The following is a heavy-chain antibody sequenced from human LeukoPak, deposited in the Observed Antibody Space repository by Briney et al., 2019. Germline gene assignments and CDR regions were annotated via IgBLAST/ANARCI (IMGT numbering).Heavy chain of an antibody. D-gene: IGHD3-10*01. CDR3: ASIYYYGSGSYSAGYFDY. CDR2: IYSGDST. J-gene: IGHJ4*02. Sequence: PGGSLRLSCAASGFTVSTNYMSWVRQAPAKGLEWVSLIYSGDSTYYADSVEGRFTISRDNSKNTVYLQMKSLRVEDTAVYYCASIYYYGSGSYSAGYFDYWGQGTLVTVSS. CDR1: GFTVSTNY. V-gene: IGHV3-53*01.